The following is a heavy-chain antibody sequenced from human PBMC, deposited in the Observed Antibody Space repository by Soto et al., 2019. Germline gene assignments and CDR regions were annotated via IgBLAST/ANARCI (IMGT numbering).Heavy chain of an antibody. Sequence: QITLKESGPPLVKPTQTLTLTCAVSGVSVSSSGVGMGWIRQPQGKALECLAYIYWDDDKDYRPSLKSRLSINKDTSKNEVVLIMTNRDPVETGTYYCVHRLTSSWGNSWYAWGHGTLVTVSS. D-gene: IGHD6-13*01. CDR1: GVSVSSSGVG. CDR3: VHRLTSSWGNSWYA. CDR2: IYWDDDK. V-gene: IGHV2-5*02. J-gene: IGHJ5*01.